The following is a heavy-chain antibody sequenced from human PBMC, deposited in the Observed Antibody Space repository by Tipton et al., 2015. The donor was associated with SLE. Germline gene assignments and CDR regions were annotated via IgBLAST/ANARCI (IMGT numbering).Heavy chain of an antibody. CDR1: GGSFSGYY. J-gene: IGHJ4*02. Sequence: TLSLTCAVYGGSFSGYYWSWIRQPPGKGLEWIGEINHSGSTNYNPSLKRRVTISVDTSKNQFSLKLSSVTAADTAVYYCARGFGSGSSGFYFDHWGQGPLVAVPS. CDR2: INHSGST. CDR3: ARGFGSGSSGFYFDH. D-gene: IGHD1-26*01. V-gene: IGHV4-34*01.